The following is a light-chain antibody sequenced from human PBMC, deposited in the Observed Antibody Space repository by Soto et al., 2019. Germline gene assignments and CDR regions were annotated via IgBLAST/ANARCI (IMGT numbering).Light chain of an antibody. V-gene: IGKV3-15*01. CDR2: GAS. CDR1: QSVSSN. J-gene: IGKJ1*01. Sequence: IVMTQSPATLSVSPGERATLSCRASQSVSSNLAWYQQKPGQAPRLLIYGASTRATGIPARFSGSGSGTDFTLTISRLEPEDFAVYYCLQYGSSPRTFGRGTKVDIK. CDR3: LQYGSSPRT.